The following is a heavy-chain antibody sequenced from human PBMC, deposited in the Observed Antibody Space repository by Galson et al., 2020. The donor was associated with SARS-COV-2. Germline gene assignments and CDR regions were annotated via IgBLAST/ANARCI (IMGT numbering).Heavy chain of an antibody. CDR1: GFTFNNYA. D-gene: IGHD6-25*01. Sequence: GESLKISCAASGFTFNNYAMSWVRQAPGKGLEWVSSVSGRDGSTFYADSVKGRFTISRDNSKNTLWLQMNSLRGEDTAIYYCAKEKQRNFDYWGQGTLVTVSS. CDR2: VSGRDGST. V-gene: IGHV3-23*01. J-gene: IGHJ4*02. CDR3: AKEKQRNFDY.